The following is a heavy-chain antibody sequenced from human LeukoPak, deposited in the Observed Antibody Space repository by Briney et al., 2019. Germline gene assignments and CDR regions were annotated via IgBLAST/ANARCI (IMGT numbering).Heavy chain of an antibody. V-gene: IGHV4-38-2*01. CDR3: ARPSRSLWFGDLYFDY. D-gene: IGHD3-10*01. J-gene: IGHJ4*02. Sequence: SETLSLTCAVSGYSISSGYYWGWIRQPPGKGLEWIGEINHNGNTNYNPSLKSRVTISVDTSKNQFSLELSFVTAADTAVYYCARPSRSLWFGDLYFDYWGQGTLVTVSS. CDR1: GYSISSGYY. CDR2: INHNGNT.